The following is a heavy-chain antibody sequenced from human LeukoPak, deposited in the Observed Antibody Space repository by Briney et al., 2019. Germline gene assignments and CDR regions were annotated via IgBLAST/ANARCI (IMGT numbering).Heavy chain of an antibody. D-gene: IGHD4-17*01. CDR1: GFNFRDSA. V-gene: IGHV3-30*04. CDR2: TSYDGTNK. J-gene: IGHJ4*02. CDR3: AADYGDYVSPSD. Sequence: PGRSLRLPCAASGFNFRDSAMHWVRQPPGKGLEGVAVTSYDGTNKYYADSVKGRFTISRDNSKNTLYLQMNSLRLEDPGVYYCAADYGDYVSPSDWGQGTLVTVSS.